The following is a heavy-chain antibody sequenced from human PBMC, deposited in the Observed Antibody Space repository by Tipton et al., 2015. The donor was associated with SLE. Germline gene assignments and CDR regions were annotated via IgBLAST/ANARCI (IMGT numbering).Heavy chain of an antibody. V-gene: IGHV4-39*07. CDR1: GGSISSSSYY. CDR2: IYCSGST. J-gene: IGHJ4*02. D-gene: IGHD4-17*01. Sequence: TLSLTCTVSGGSISSSSYYWGWIRQPPGKGLEWIGNIYCSGSTYYNPSLKSRVTISVDTSKNQFSLKLKSVTAADTAVYYCARESATSGDFDYWGQGTLVTVSS. CDR3: ARESATSGDFDY.